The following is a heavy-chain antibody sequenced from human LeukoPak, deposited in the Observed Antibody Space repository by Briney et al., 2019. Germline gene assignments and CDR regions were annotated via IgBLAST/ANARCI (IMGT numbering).Heavy chain of an antibody. D-gene: IGHD3-10*01. Sequence: GGSLRLSCAASGFTFSSYAMPWVRQAPGKGLEWVSGISWNSGSIGYADSVKGRFTISRDNAKNSLYLQMNSLRDEDTALYYCAKDLFPSLLWSYNWFDPWGQGTLVTVSS. CDR1: GFTFSSYA. CDR2: ISWNSGSI. V-gene: IGHV3-9*01. CDR3: AKDLFPSLLWSYNWFDP. J-gene: IGHJ5*02.